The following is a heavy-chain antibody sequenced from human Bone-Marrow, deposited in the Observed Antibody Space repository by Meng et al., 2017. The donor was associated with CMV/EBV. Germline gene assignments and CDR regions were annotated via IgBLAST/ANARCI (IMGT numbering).Heavy chain of an antibody. CDR2: ISSNGGST. CDR1: GFTFSSYA. D-gene: IGHD6-19*01. V-gene: IGHV3-64*02. CDR3: ARGRGWLDY. Sequence: GESLKISCAASGFTFSSYAMHWVRQAPGKGLEYVSAISSNGGSTYYADSVKGRFTISRDNSKNTLYLQMGSLRAEDTAVYYCARGRGWLDYWGQGTLVTVSS. J-gene: IGHJ4*02.